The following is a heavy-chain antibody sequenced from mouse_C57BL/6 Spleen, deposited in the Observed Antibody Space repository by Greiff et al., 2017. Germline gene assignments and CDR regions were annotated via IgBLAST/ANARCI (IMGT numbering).Heavy chain of an antibody. CDR3: ARRGYYGSGYFDY. Sequence: VQLQQSGPELVKPGASVKIPCKASGYTFTDYNMDWVKQSHGKSLEWIGDINPNNGGTIYNQKFKGKATLTVDKSSSPAYMELRSLTSEDTAVYYCARRGYYGSGYFDYWGQGTTLTVSS. CDR1: GYTFTDYN. D-gene: IGHD1-1*01. CDR2: INPNNGGT. J-gene: IGHJ2*01. V-gene: IGHV1-18*01.